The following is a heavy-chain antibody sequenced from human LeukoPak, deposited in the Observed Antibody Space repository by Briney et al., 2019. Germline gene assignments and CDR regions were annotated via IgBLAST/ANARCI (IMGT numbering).Heavy chain of an antibody. D-gene: IGHD6-19*01. CDR1: GGSISSYD. Sequence: PSETLSLTCTVSGGSISSYDWSWIRQPPGKGLEWIGYIYYSGSINYNPSLKSRVTISVDTSKNQFSLKLSSVTAADTAVYYCAREDSSGWDNWFDPWGQGTLVTVSS. J-gene: IGHJ5*02. CDR2: IYYSGSI. V-gene: IGHV4-59*01. CDR3: AREDSSGWDNWFDP.